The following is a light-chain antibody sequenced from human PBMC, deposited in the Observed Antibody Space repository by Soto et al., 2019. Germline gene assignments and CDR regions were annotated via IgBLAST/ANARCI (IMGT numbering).Light chain of an antibody. V-gene: IGLV1-40*01. J-gene: IGLJ3*02. CDR3: QSFDSDWSVV. CDR2: GSN. Sequence: QSVLTQAPSVSGAPGPRVTIYGTGSSSNIGAGNDVHWYHQLPGTAPNLLIYGSNNRPSGVPDRFSVAKSGTSASLAITGLQAEDEADYYCQSFDSDWSVVLGGVTKLTVL. CDR1: SSNIGAGND.